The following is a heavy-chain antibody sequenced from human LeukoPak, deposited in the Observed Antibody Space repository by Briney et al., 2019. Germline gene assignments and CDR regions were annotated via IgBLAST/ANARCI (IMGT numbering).Heavy chain of an antibody. Sequence: PGGSLRISCAGSGFTFSASNMNWVRQAPGKGLEWVSSISSSSSSIYYTDSVKGRFTISRDNTKNSLYLQMNSLRAEDTAVYFCAKEGRSTTPGYWGQGTLVTVSS. D-gene: IGHD6-13*01. J-gene: IGHJ4*02. CDR2: ISSSSSSI. CDR3: AKEGRSTTPGY. CDR1: GFTFSASN. V-gene: IGHV3-21*01.